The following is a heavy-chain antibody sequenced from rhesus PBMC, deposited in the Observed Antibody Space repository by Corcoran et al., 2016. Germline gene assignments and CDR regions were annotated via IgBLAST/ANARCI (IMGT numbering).Heavy chain of an antibody. CDR3: ARVDTATETFDY. V-gene: IGHV4-122*02. CDR2: ISYRGRN. J-gene: IGHJ4*01. CDR1: GYSISSGYG. Sequence: QLQLQESGPGLVKPSETLSLTCAVSGYSISSGYGWSWIRQPPGKGLEWIGVISYRGRNGDNPSPKSRVTIARDTSKNQFALKLSAVTAAATAVYYCARVDTATETFDYWGQGVLVTVSA. D-gene: IGHD5-12*01.